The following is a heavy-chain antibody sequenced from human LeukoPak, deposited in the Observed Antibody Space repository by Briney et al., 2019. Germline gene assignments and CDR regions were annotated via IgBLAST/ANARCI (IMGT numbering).Heavy chain of an antibody. CDR1: GGTFSSYA. J-gene: IGHJ3*02. CDR2: IIPIFGTA. CDR3: ASGEWRVEMATIGRFRAFDI. V-gene: IGHV1-69*13. D-gene: IGHD5-24*01. Sequence: AASVKVSCKASGGTFSSYAISWVRQAPGQGLEWMGGIIPIFGTANYAQKFQGRVTITADESTSTAYMELSSLRSEDTAVYYCASGEWRVEMATIGRFRAFDIWGQGTMVTVSS.